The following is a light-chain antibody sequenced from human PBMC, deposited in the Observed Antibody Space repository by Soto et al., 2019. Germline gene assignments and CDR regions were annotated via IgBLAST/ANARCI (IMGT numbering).Light chain of an antibody. CDR1: SSDVGGYNY. Sequence: QSVLTQPRSVSGSPGQSVTISCTGTSSDVGGYNYVSWYQQHPGKAPKLMIYDVSKRPSGVPDRFSGSKSGNTASLTISGLQAEDEADYYCNSYTTLSNRVFGTGTKLTVL. CDR3: NSYTTLSNRV. CDR2: DVS. V-gene: IGLV2-11*01. J-gene: IGLJ1*01.